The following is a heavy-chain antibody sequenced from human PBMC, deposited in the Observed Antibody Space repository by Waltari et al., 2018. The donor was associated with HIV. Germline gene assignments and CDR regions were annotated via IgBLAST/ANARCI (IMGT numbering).Heavy chain of an antibody. CDR1: GFTFSSYT. Sequence: SLRLSCAASGFTFSSYTMNWVRQAPGKGLEWVSSISYSSSHIYYADSLKGRFTISRDNAKNSLYLQMNSLRAEDTAVYYCARYGGYSGPTLDYWGQGTLVTVSS. CDR2: ISYSSSHI. V-gene: IGHV3-21*01. D-gene: IGHD5-12*01. J-gene: IGHJ4*02. CDR3: ARYGGYSGPTLDY.